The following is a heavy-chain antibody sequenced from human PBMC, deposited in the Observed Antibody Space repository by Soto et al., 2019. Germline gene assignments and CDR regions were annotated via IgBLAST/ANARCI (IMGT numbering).Heavy chain of an antibody. CDR1: GLTFSNYY. D-gene: IGHD5-12*01. J-gene: IGHJ4*01. CDR3: KRYGGGWDGY. CDR2: VNEDGSEK. V-gene: IGHV3-7*01. Sequence: PGGSLRLSCAASGLTFSNYYMSWVRQAQGKGLEWVANVNEDGSEKYYVDSVKGRFTISRDNAKNTLYLEMNSLRAEDTAVYYCKRYGGGWDGYWGPGTLVTVPS.